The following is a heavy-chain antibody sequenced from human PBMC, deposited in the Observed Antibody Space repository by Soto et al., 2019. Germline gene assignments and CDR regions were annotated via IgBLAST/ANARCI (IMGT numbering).Heavy chain of an antibody. CDR1: GFTFGDYA. V-gene: IGHV3-49*03. CDR2: IRSKAYGGTT. CDR3: ITITMIVVVTNH. Sequence: PGGSLRLSCTASGFTFGDYAMSWFRQAPGKGLEWVGFIRSKAYGGTTEYAASVKGRFTISRDDSKSIAYLQMNSLKTEDTAVYYCITITMIVVVTNHWGQGTLVNVSS. D-gene: IGHD3-22*01. J-gene: IGHJ5*02.